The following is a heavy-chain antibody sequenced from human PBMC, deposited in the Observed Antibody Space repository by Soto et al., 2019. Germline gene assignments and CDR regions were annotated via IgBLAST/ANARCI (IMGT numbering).Heavy chain of an antibody. D-gene: IGHD1-26*01. V-gene: IGHV3-66*01. CDR2: LYSGGTT. Sequence: EVQLVESGGGLVQPGGSLRLSCAASGLTVSSKYMNWVRQAPGKGLEWVSVLYSGGTTYYADSVKGRFIISRDNSKNTLYLQMNSLRAEDTAVYYCARGGGRDLGGAYYFDYWGQGTLVTVSS. J-gene: IGHJ4*02. CDR3: ARGGGRDLGGAYYFDY. CDR1: GLTVSSKY.